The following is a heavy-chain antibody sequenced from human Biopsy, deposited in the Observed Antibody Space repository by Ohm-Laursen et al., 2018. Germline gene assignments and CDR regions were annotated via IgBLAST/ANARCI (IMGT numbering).Heavy chain of an antibody. CDR1: EGTSSNYG. CDR3: ATKLTGYFHH. D-gene: IGHD3-9*01. Sequence: SVKVSCKAPEGTSSNYGVNWVRQAPGQGLEWLGGNIPILGTGNYAQKFQDRVTVAADTSTSTATMGLRSLRSDDTAVYYCATKLTGYFHHWGQGTLVIVSS. V-gene: IGHV1-69*06. J-gene: IGHJ1*01. CDR2: NIPILGTG.